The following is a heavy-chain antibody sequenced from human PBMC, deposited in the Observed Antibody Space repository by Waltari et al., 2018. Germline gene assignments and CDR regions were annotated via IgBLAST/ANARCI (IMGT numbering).Heavy chain of an antibody. CDR3: ARSFVGARVSAERLGGMDV. CDR1: VFAVSSNY. J-gene: IGHJ6*01. D-gene: IGHD1-26*01. Sequence: EVQLVETGGGLIQPGGSLRLSCAASVFAVSSNYMSGVRQAPGKGLEWVSVIYSGGSTYYADSVKGRFTISRDNSKSTLYLQMNSLRAEDTAVYYCARSFVGARVSAERLGGMDVWGQGTTVTVSS. CDR2: IYSGGST. V-gene: IGHV3-53*02.